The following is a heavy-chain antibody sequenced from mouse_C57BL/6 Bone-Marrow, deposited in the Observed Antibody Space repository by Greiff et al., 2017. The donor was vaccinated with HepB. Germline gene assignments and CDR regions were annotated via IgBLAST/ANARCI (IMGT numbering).Heavy chain of an antibody. D-gene: IGHD1-1*01. CDR1: GFNIKDYY. V-gene: IGHV14-2*01. Sequence: DVKLQESGAELVKPGASVKLSCTASGFNIKDYYMHWVKQRTEQGLEWIGRIDPEDGETKYAPKFQGKATITADTSSNTAYLQLSSLTSEDTAVYYCAIYYGSRDFDYWGQGTTLTVSS. J-gene: IGHJ2*01. CDR3: AIYYGSRDFDY. CDR2: IDPEDGET.